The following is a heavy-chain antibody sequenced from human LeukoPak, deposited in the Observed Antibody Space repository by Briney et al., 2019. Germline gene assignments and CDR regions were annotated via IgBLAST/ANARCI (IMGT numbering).Heavy chain of an antibody. CDR2: IKQDGSEK. V-gene: IGHV3-7*01. D-gene: IGHD6-6*01. Sequence: GGSLRLSWAASGFTFSSYWMSWVRQAPGKGLGWVANIKQDGSEKHYVDSVKGRFTISRDNAKKSLFLHMSSLRVEDTAVYYCARGSEYTSSTNYYFDYWGQGTLVTVSS. CDR1: GFTFSSYW. CDR3: ARGSEYTSSTNYYFDY. J-gene: IGHJ4*02.